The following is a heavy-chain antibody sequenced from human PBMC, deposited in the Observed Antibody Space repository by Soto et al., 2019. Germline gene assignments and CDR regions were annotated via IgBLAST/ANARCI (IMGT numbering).Heavy chain of an antibody. J-gene: IGHJ6*02. CDR1: GFTFSSYD. CDR3: ARFYYDSSGYLPSPYYYYYGMDV. Sequence: GGSLRLSCAASGFTFSSYDMHWVRQATGKGLEWVSAIGTAGDTYYPGSVKGRFTISRDNAKNSLYLQMNSLRAEDTAVYYCARFYYDSSGYLPSPYYYYYGMDVWGQGTTVTVSS. CDR2: IGTAGDT. D-gene: IGHD3-22*01. V-gene: IGHV3-13*04.